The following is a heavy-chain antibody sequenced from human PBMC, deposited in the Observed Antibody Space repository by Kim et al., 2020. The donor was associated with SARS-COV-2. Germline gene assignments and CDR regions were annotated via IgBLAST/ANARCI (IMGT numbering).Heavy chain of an antibody. CDR2: ISYDGSNK. V-gene: IGHV3-30*18. D-gene: IGHD3-10*01. CDR1: GFTFSSYG. J-gene: IGHJ4*02. Sequence: GGSLRLSCAASGFTFSSYGMHWVRQAPGKGLEWVAVISYDGSNKYYADSVKGRFTISRDNSKNTLYLQMNSLRAEDTAVYYCAKGGLWFGEITREADDYWGQGTLVTVSS. CDR3: AKGGLWFGEITREADDY.